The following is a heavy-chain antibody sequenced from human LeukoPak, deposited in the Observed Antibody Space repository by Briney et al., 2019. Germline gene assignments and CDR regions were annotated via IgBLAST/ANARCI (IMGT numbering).Heavy chain of an antibody. D-gene: IGHD2-2*01. CDR2: ISGSGGNT. J-gene: IGHJ4*02. Sequence: GGSLRLSCVASGFTFSSHAMDWVRQAPGKGLEWVSAISGSGGNTYYADSVKGRSTISRDHSKTTLFLQMNSLRAEDTAVYYCAKLIPAVDCSRTSCYGFDYWGQGTLVTVSS. CDR3: AKLIPAVDCSRTSCYGFDY. CDR1: GFTFSSHA. V-gene: IGHV3-23*01.